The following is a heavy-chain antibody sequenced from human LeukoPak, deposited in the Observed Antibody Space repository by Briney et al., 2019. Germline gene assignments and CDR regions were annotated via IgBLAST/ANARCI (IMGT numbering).Heavy chain of an antibody. CDR3: ARALSGRNHWFDP. V-gene: IGHV4-61*03. J-gene: IGHJ5*02. Sequence: SETLSLTCTVSGGSASSGTYYWSWIRQPPGKGLEWIGYIYYSGSTNYNPSLKSRVTISRDTSKNHFSLNLGSVTAADMAVYYCARALSGRNHWFDPWGQGTLVTVSS. CDR2: IYYSGST. D-gene: IGHD3-10*01. CDR1: GGSASSGTYY.